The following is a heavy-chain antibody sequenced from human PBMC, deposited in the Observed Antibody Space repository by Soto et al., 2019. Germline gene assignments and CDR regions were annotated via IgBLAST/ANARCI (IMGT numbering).Heavy chain of an antibody. CDR1: GGSFSGYY. Sequence: QVQLQQWGAGLLKPSETLSLTCAVYGGSFSGYYWSWIRQPPGKGLEWIGESNHSGSTNYNPSLKSRVTISVDTSKNQCSLQLSSVTAADTAVYYCATVLRRVDYWGQGTLVTVSS. CDR3: ATVLRRVDY. D-gene: IGHD4-17*01. CDR2: SNHSGST. V-gene: IGHV4-34*01. J-gene: IGHJ4*02.